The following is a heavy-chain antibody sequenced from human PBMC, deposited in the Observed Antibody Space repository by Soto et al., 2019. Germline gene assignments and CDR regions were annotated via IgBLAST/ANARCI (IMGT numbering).Heavy chain of an antibody. CDR1: AFTFTSNN. CDR2: ITSKSTTI. V-gene: IGHV3-48*02. CDR3: AREMGACSDSSCYPGPYDS. D-gene: IGHD3-16*01. J-gene: IGHJ5*02. Sequence: PCRWLRLPWAPCAFTFTSNNRNWVRQAPGQELECVSYITSKSTTIKYADSVKGRFTVSRDNAKNSLYLQLNSLRHEDTAVYYCAREMGACSDSSCYPGPYDSWRQGTLVIVCS.